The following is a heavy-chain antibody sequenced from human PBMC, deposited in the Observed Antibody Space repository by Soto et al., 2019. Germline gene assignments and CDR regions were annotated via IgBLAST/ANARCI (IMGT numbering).Heavy chain of an antibody. CDR1: GGSISSGGYS. J-gene: IGHJ4*02. V-gene: IGHV4-30-4*01. CDR2: IYDAGST. Sequence: QVQLQESGPGLVKPSQTLSLTCTVSGGSISSGGYSWSWIRQSPGKGLEWIGHIYDAGSTYNTYINPSLNSRLTISIDMSKNQFSLNLSSVTAADTAVYYCARGPSGDKVDYWGQGTLVTVSS. CDR3: ARGPSGDKVDY. D-gene: IGHD7-27*01.